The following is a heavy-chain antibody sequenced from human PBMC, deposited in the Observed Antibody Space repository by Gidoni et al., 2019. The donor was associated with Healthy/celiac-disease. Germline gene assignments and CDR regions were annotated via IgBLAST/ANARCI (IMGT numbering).Heavy chain of an antibody. D-gene: IGHD5-12*01. Sequence: QVKLVESGGGVVQPGRSLRLSCAASGFTFSSYGMHWVRQAPGKGLEWVAVIWYDGSNKYYADSVKGRFTISRDNSKNTLYLQMNSLRAEDTAVYYCARDRGGYSGYDLVYWGQGTLVTVSS. CDR3: ARDRGGYSGYDLVY. J-gene: IGHJ4*02. CDR2: IWYDGSNK. CDR1: GFTFSSYG. V-gene: IGHV3-33*01.